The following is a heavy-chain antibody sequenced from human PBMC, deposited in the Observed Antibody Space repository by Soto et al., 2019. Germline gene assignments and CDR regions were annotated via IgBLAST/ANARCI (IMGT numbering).Heavy chain of an antibody. CDR2: ISVYDGNT. CDR1: GYTFNSHG. J-gene: IGHJ3*02. Sequence: QVQLVQSGAEVKKPEASVKVSCKASGYTFNSHGISWVRQAPGQGLEWLGWISVYDGNTNFAQKFQGRVTMTTDTLTSTAYMELRSLRSDDTAVYYCARPDYYNTGSGAFDIWGQGTMVTVSS. V-gene: IGHV1-18*01. CDR3: ARPDYYNTGSGAFDI. D-gene: IGHD3-10*01.